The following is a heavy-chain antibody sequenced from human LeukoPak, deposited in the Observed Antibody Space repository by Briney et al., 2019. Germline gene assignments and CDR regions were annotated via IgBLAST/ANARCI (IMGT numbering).Heavy chain of an antibody. V-gene: IGHV3-7*05. Sequence: GGSLRLSRAASGFTFSSYWMTWVRQAPGKGLEWVAKIKQDGSEKYYVDSVKGRFTISRDNAKNSLYLQMNSLGAEDTAVYYCARRGTSSSWAHFDYWGQGTLVTVSS. CDR1: GFTFSSYW. CDR3: ARRGTSSSWAHFDY. CDR2: IKQDGSEK. D-gene: IGHD6-13*01. J-gene: IGHJ4*02.